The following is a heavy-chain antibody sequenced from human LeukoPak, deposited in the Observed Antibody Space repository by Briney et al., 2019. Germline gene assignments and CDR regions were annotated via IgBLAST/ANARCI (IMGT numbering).Heavy chain of an antibody. CDR2: ISSSSSYI. V-gene: IGHV3-21*01. Sequence: PGGSLRLSCAASGFTFSSYSMNWVRQAPGKGLEWVSSISSSSSYIYYADSVKGRFTISRDNAKNSLYLQTNSLRAEDTAVYYCARRIAAAGNDYWGQGTLVTVSS. CDR3: ARRIAAAGNDY. CDR1: GFTFSSYS. D-gene: IGHD6-13*01. J-gene: IGHJ4*02.